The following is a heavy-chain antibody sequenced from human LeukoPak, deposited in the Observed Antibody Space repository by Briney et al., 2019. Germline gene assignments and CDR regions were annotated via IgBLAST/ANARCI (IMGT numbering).Heavy chain of an antibody. D-gene: IGHD6-13*01. CDR3: ARDQAAGTFDY. V-gene: IGHV3-74*01. CDR1: GFAFSAYW. J-gene: IGHJ4*02. CDR2: INEDATTI. Sequence: GGSLRLSCAASGFAFSAYWMHWVRQAPGKGLEWVARINEDATTISYADSVKGRFIISRDNTKKSLYLQMNSLRAEDTAVYYCARDQAAGTFDYWGQGTLVTVSS.